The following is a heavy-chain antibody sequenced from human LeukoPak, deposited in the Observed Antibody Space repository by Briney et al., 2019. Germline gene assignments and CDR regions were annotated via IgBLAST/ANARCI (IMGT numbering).Heavy chain of an antibody. CDR2: IKSKTDGGTT. CDR3: TTEAYCSGGSCYRDY. D-gene: IGHD2-15*01. CDR1: GFTFSNAW. J-gene: IGHJ4*02. Sequence: PGGSLRLSCAASGFTFSNAWMNWVRQAPGKGLEWVGRIKSKTDGGTTDYAAPVKGRFTISRDDSKNTLYLQMNSLKTEDTAVYYCTTEAYCSGGSCYRDYWGQGTLVTVSS. V-gene: IGHV3-15*07.